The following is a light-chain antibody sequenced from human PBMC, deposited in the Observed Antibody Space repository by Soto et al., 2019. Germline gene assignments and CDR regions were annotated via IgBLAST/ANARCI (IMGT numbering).Light chain of an antibody. CDR2: LAS. CDR3: QQYKSHSFYT. V-gene: IGKV1-5*03. CDR1: QSIQSF. Sequence: DIQMTQFPSTLSTSVGDAVTITCRASQSIQSFLDWYQQKPGKAPKLLIYLASRLESGVPSRFSGSGSGTAFTLTISSLQTDEFAIDFCQQYKSHSFYTFGQGNKLEVK. J-gene: IGKJ2*01.